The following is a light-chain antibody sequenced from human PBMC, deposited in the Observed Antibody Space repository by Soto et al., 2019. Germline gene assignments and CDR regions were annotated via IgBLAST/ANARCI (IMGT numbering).Light chain of an antibody. V-gene: IGKV3-20*01. CDR2: GAS. J-gene: IGKJ2*01. Sequence: EIVLTQSPVTLSLSPGERATLSCRPSQSVSTSYLAWYQQKPGQAPRLLIYGASSRATGIPDRFSGSGSGTDFTLTISRLEPEDFAVYFCQQYGTSPPKYTFGQGTKLEIK. CDR1: QSVSTSY. CDR3: QQYGTSPPKYT.